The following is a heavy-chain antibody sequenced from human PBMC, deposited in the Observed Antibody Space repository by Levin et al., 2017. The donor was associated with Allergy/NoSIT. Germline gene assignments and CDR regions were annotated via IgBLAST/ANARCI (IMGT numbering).Heavy chain of an antibody. D-gene: IGHD4-17*01. CDR3: AKPDGDYGFHY. CDR2: INWDGSST. CDR1: GFIFDDYT. Sequence: GESLKISCVTSGFIFDDYTMHWVRQSPGKGLEWVSLINWDGSSTFYADSVKGRFTISRDNSKNSLYLQMNSLTTEDTALYYCAKPDGDYGFHYWGQGTLVTVS. J-gene: IGHJ4*02. V-gene: IGHV3-43*01.